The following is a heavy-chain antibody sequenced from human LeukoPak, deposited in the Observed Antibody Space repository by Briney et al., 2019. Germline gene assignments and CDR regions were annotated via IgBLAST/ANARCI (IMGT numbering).Heavy chain of an antibody. D-gene: IGHD4-17*01. Sequence: SETLSLTCAVYGGSFSGYYWSWIRQPPGKGLEWIGEINHSGSTNYNPSLKSRVTKSVDTSKNQFSLKLSSVTAADTAVYYCARTTTVTSHCFDYWGQGTLVTVSS. J-gene: IGHJ4*02. V-gene: IGHV4-34*01. CDR3: ARTTTVTSHCFDY. CDR1: GGSFSGYY. CDR2: INHSGST.